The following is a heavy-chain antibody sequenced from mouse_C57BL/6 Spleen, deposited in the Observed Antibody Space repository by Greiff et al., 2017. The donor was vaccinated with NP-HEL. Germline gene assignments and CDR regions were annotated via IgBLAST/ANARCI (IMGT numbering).Heavy chain of an antibody. CDR2: IYPGDGDT. D-gene: IGHD2-5*01. Sequence: VQLQQSGPELVKPGASVKISCKASGYAFSSSWMNWVKQRPGKGLEWIGRIYPGDGDTNYNGKFKGKATLTADKSSSTAYMQLSSLTSEDSAVYFCAPYYSNYEGYAMDYWGQGTSVTVSS. CDR1: GYAFSSSW. J-gene: IGHJ4*01. CDR3: APYYSNYEGYAMDY. V-gene: IGHV1-82*01.